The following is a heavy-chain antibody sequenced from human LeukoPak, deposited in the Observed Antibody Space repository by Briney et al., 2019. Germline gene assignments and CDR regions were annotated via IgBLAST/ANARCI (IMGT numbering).Heavy chain of an antibody. J-gene: IGHJ4*02. D-gene: IGHD4-17*01. V-gene: IGHV4-34*01. CDR3: ARGFTVTGYDY. CDR1: GGSFSGYY. CDR2: INHSGST. Sequence: SETLSHTCAVYGGSFSGYYWSWIRQPPGKGLEWIGEINHSGSTNYNPSLKSRVTISVDTSKNQFSLKLSSVTAADTAVYYCARGFTVTGYDYWGQGTLVTVSS.